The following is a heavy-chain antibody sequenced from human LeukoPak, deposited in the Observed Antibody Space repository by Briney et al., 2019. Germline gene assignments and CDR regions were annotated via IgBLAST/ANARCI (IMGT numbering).Heavy chain of an antibody. CDR2: ISSNGGST. CDR1: GFTFSSYA. D-gene: IGHD4-23*01. Sequence: PGGSLRLSCAASGFTFSSYAMHWVRQAPGKGLEYVSAISSNGGSTYYADSVKGRFTISRDNSKNTLYLQMGSLRAEDTAVYYCAREAIFYGGNYLDYWGQGTLVTVSS. CDR3: AREAIFYGGNYLDY. J-gene: IGHJ4*02. V-gene: IGHV3-64*02.